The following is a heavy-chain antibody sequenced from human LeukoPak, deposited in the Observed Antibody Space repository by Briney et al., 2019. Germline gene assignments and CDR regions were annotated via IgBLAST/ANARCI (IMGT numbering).Heavy chain of an antibody. CDR1: GGSISSYY. CDR3: ARQGEMDNWFDP. V-gene: IGHV4-59*01. CDR2: IYYSGST. D-gene: IGHD5-24*01. J-gene: IGHJ5*02. Sequence: PSETLSLTCTVSGGSISSYYWSWIRQPPGKGLGWIGYIYYSGSTNYNPSLKSRVTISVDTSKNQFSLKLSSVTAADTAVYYCARQGEMDNWFDPWGQGTLVTVSS.